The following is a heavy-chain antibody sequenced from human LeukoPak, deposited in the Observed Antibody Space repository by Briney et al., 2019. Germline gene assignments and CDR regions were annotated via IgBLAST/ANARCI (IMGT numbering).Heavy chain of an antibody. J-gene: IGHJ3*02. CDR1: GYTFTSYG. Sequence: ASVKVSCKASGYTFTSYGISWVRQAPGQGLEWMGLISAYNDNTNYAQKLQGRVTMTTDTSTSTAYMELRSLRSDDTAVYYCARELVTTYSDAFDIWGQGTMVTVSS. V-gene: IGHV1-18*01. CDR2: ISAYNDNT. D-gene: IGHD4-17*01. CDR3: ARELVTTYSDAFDI.